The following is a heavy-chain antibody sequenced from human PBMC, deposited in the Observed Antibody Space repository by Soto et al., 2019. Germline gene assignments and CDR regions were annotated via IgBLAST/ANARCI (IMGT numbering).Heavy chain of an antibody. CDR3: ARVSEVYYGDYNYYFDN. V-gene: IGHV4-59*01. CDR2: IHYSGST. D-gene: IGHD4-17*01. CDR1: GGSISNYY. J-gene: IGHJ4*02. Sequence: SETLSLTCTVSGGSISNYYWSWIRQPPGKGLEWIGYIHYSGSTNYNPSLKSRVTISVVTSENQSSLKLTSVTAADTAVYYCARVSEVYYGDYNYYFDNWGQGSLVTVS.